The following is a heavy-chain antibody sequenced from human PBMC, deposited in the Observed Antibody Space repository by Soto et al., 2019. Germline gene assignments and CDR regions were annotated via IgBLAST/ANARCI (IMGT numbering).Heavy chain of an antibody. Sequence: ASVKVSCKASGFTFAAYYMHWVRQAPGQGLEWMGWINPNSGGTDYAQRFQGRVTMTRDTSISTAYMELSRLRSDDTAVYYCARASRLSIPFFTYYYGMDVWGQGTTVTVSS. J-gene: IGHJ6*02. V-gene: IGHV1-2*02. CDR2: INPNSGGT. D-gene: IGHD3-16*02. CDR1: GFTFAAYY. CDR3: ARASRLSIPFFTYYYGMDV.